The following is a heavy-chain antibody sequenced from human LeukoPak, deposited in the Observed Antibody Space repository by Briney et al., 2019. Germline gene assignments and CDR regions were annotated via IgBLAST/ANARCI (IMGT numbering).Heavy chain of an antibody. V-gene: IGHV3-48*03. CDR3: AREISSGWSIKYYFDY. CDR1: GFTFSSYE. J-gene: IGHJ4*02. CDR2: ISSSGSTI. D-gene: IGHD6-19*01. Sequence: PGGSLRLSCAASGFTFSSYEMNWVRQAPGKGLEWVSYISSSGSTIYYADSVKGRFTISRDNAKNSLYLQMNSLRGEDTAVYYCAREISSGWSIKYYFDYWGQGTLVTVSS.